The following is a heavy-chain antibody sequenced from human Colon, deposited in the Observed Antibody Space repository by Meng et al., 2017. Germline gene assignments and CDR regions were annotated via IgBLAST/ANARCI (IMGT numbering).Heavy chain of an antibody. CDR3: AKDYYDSSGHTGSDGFDV. D-gene: IGHD3-22*01. J-gene: IGHJ3*01. V-gene: IGHV3-23*01. CDR1: GVTFSSYA. Sequence: GGTLRLSCAASGVTFSSYAMSWVRQAPGKGLEWVSGISGSGTTSHHADPVKGRFTISRDNSKNTLYLQLNSLRAEATAVYHCAKDYYDSSGHTGSDGFDVWGQGTVVTVSS. CDR2: ISGSGTTS.